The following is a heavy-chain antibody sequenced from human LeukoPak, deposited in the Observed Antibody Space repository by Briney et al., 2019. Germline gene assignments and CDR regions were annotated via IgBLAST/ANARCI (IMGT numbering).Heavy chain of an antibody. D-gene: IGHD4/OR15-4a*01. CDR1: GYSLASNW. V-gene: IGHV5-51*01. J-gene: IGHJ6*03. CDR3: ARQSGGLWPYYYYYMDV. Sequence: GESLKISCKGSGYSLASNWIAWLRQMPGQGLEWMGIIYPTDSDTRYSPSFQGQVTISADKSISTAYLQWSSLKASDTAMYYCARQSGGLWPYYYYYMDVWGKGTTVTVSS. CDR2: IYPTDSDT.